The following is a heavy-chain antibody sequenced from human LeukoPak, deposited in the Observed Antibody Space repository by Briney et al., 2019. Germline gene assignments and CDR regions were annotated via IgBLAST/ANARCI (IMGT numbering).Heavy chain of an antibody. Sequence: GESLTLSCAASGFIFSTYGKHWVRHAPGKGREWVAFIRSDRSDKSYAGSVMGRFTISRDNSRNTLHLQMNTLRAEDAAVYYCGKHDSSSDYWGQGTLVTVSS. J-gene: IGHJ4*02. D-gene: IGHD3-22*01. CDR1: GFIFSTYG. CDR3: GKHDSSSDY. CDR2: IRSDRSDK. V-gene: IGHV3-30*02.